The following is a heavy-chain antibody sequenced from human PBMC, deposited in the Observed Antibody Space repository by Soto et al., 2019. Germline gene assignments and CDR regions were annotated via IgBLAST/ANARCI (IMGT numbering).Heavy chain of an antibody. CDR3: AHSHYGNYFAH. D-gene: IGHD3-10*01. CDR2: IYWDDDK. Sequence: QITLKESGPTLVKPTQTLTLTCTFSGVSLSTTGVGVGWIRQPPGKALEWLALIYWDDDKRYSPSLKSRLTITKDTAKNQVVLRMTNMDPVDTATYYCAHSHYGNYFAHWGQGTLVTVSS. J-gene: IGHJ4*02. V-gene: IGHV2-5*02. CDR1: GVSLSTTGVG.